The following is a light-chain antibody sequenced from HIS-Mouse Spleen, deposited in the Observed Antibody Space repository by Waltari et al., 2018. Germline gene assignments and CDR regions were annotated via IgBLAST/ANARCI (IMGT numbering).Light chain of an antibody. Sequence: SYELTQPPSVSVSPGQTARITCSGDALPKKYANWYQGKSGQAPVLVLDEDSKRPSGIPGGFSGSSSGTMATLTISGAQVEDEADYYCYSTDSSGNHRVFGGGTKLTVL. J-gene: IGLJ2*01. CDR2: EDS. CDR1: ALPKKY. CDR3: YSTDSSGNHRV. V-gene: IGLV3-10*01.